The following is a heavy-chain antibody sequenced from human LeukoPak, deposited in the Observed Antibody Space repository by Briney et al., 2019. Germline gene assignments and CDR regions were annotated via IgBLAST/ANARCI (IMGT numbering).Heavy chain of an antibody. CDR1: GFTFSSYS. V-gene: IGHV3-48*04. CDR3: ARLSSSAGLGVDY. J-gene: IGHJ4*02. CDR2: IGRGSYLI. D-gene: IGHD6-6*01. Sequence: PGGSLRLSCAASGFTFSSYSMNWVRQAPGKGLEWVAYIGRGSYLIYYADSVKGRFTISRDNAKDSLYSQMHSLRAEDTAVYYCARLSSSAGLGVDYWGQGTLVTVSS.